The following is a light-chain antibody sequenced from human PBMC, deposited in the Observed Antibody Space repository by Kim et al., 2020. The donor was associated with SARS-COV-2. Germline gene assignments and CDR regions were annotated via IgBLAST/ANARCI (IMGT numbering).Light chain of an antibody. Sequence: PGQSATPACRASQSVTSSFLAWYQQKPGQAPRLLIYGASSRATGIADRFSGSGSGTDFTLTISRLQPEDFAVYYCQQYGDLPLTFGGGTKVDIK. CDR2: GAS. V-gene: IGKV3-20*01. CDR3: QQYGDLPLT. J-gene: IGKJ4*01. CDR1: QSVTSSF.